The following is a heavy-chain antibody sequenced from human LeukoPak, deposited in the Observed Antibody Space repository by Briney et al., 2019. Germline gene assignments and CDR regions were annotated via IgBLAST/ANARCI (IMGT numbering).Heavy chain of an antibody. CDR2: IYYSGST. V-gene: IGHV4-59*01. J-gene: IGHJ5*02. CDR1: GGSISSYY. Sequence: KPSETLSLTCTVSGGSISSYYWSWIRQPPGKGLEWIGYIYYSGSTNYNPSLKSRVTISVDTSKNQFSLKLSSVTAADTAVYYCARQGDGYCSSTSCPFDPWGQGTLVTVSS. CDR3: ARQGDGYCSSTSCPFDP. D-gene: IGHD2-2*01.